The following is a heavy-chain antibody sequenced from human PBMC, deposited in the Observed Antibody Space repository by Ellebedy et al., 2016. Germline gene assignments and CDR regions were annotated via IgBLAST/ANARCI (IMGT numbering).Heavy chain of an antibody. Sequence: SETLSLTCTVSGGSISSTSYYWGWIRQPPGQGREWNGNMYYSGSTNYNPSLQSRITISVDKSQNQFSLNLDSVTAADTAVYYCARDGLEDIGVRSFDYWGQGTLVTVSS. D-gene: IGHD5-12*01. V-gene: IGHV4-61*05. CDR1: GGSISSTSYY. J-gene: IGHJ4*02. CDR3: ARDGLEDIGVRSFDY. CDR2: MYYSGST.